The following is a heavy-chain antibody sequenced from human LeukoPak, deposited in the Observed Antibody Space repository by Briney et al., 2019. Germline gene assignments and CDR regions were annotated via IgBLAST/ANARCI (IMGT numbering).Heavy chain of an antibody. D-gene: IGHD6-19*01. V-gene: IGHV1-3*01. CDR3: ARDPLLVAGVWVDY. J-gene: IGHJ4*02. CDR2: INAGNDDT. Sequence: ASVKVSRKASGYTFTNYAFHWVRQAPGQRLEWLGWINAGNDDTKYLQKFQARVTITRDTSASTVYMELSSLTSDDTAVYYCARDPLLVAGVWVDYWGQGTLVTVSS. CDR1: GYTFTNYA.